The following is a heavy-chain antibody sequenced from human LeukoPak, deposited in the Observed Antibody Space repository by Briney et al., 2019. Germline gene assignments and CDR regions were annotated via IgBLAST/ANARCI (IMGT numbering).Heavy chain of an antibody. CDR2: IYYSGST. CDR3: ASSEYCSGGSCYLYYYYYGMDV. J-gene: IGHJ6*02. Sequence: PSETLSLTCTVSGGSISSSSYYWGWIRQPPGKGLEWIGSIYYSGSTYYNASLKSRVTISVDTSKNQFSLKLSSVTAADTAVYYCASSEYCSGGSCYLYYYYYGMDVWGQGTTVTVSS. CDR1: GGSISSSSYY. D-gene: IGHD2-15*01. V-gene: IGHV4-39*01.